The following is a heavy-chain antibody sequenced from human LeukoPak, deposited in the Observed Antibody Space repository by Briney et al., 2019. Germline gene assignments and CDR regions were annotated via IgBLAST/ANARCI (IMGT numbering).Heavy chain of an antibody. D-gene: IGHD5-24*01. CDR1: GGSFSGYY. CDR3: ARSNPRHQEMATIPYYFDY. Sequence: SETLSLTCAVYGGSFSGYYWSWIRQPPGKGLEWIGEINHSGSTNYNPSLKSRVTISVDTSKNQFSLKLSSVTAADTAVYYCARSNPRHQEMATIPYYFDYWGQGTLVTVSS. V-gene: IGHV4-34*01. CDR2: INHSGST. J-gene: IGHJ4*02.